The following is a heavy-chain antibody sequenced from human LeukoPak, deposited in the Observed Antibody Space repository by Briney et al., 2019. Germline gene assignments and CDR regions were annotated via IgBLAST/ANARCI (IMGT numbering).Heavy chain of an antibody. V-gene: IGHV3-66*01. CDR1: GFTVSSNY. Sequence: GGSLRLSCAASGFTVSSNYMSWVRQAPGKGLEWVSVIYSGGSTYYADSVKGRFTISRDNSKNTLYLQMNSLRAKDTAVYYCARDGYCSSTSCFDYWGRGTLVTVSS. D-gene: IGHD2-2*01. CDR2: IYSGGST. CDR3: ARDGYCSSTSCFDY. J-gene: IGHJ4*02.